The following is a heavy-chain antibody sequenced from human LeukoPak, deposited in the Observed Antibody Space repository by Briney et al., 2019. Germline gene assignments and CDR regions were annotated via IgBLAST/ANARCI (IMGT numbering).Heavy chain of an antibody. V-gene: IGHV4-59*08. CDR3: ARDSSSWYWSYWFDP. CDR1: GGSISNKY. Sequence: SETLSLTCTVSGGSISNKYWSWIRQPPGKGLEWIGYIYYSGSTNYNPSLKSRVTISVDTSKNQFSLKLSSVTAADTAVYYCARDSSSWYWSYWFDPWGQGTLVTVSS. CDR2: IYYSGST. J-gene: IGHJ5*02. D-gene: IGHD6-13*01.